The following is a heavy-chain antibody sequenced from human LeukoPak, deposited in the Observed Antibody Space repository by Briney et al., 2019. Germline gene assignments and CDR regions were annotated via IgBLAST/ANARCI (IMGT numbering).Heavy chain of an antibody. V-gene: IGHV1-2*06. Sequence: ASVKVSCKASGYTFTGYYMHWVRQAPGQGLEWMGRINPNSGGTNYAQKFQGRVTMTRDTSISTAYMELSRLRSDDTAVYYCASGSSGVPYYYYYMDVWGKGTTVTVPS. D-gene: IGHD3-10*01. CDR2: INPNSGGT. J-gene: IGHJ6*03. CDR1: GYTFTGYY. CDR3: ASGSSGVPYYYYYMDV.